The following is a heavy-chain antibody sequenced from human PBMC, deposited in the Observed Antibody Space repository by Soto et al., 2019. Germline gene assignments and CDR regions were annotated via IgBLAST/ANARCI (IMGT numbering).Heavy chain of an antibody. CDR3: VGGQYYFDY. J-gene: IGHJ4*02. V-gene: IGHV3-30*03. CDR2: ISYDGSNT. D-gene: IGHD3-10*01. CDR1: GFPFTTYG. Sequence: QVPLVESGGGVVQPGRSLRLSCAASGFPFTTYGMHWVREGPGKGLEWVAVISYDGSNTYYADPVKGRFTISRDNSKNTLYLQMNSLRPEDTALYYCVGGQYYFDYRGQGTLVTVSS.